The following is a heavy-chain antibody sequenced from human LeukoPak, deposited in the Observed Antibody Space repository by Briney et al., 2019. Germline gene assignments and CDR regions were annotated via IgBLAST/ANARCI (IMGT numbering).Heavy chain of an antibody. V-gene: IGHV1-18*01. D-gene: IGHD1-26*01. Sequence: ASVKVSCKASGYTFTSYGISWVRQAPGQGLEWMGWISAYNGNTNYAQKLQGRVTMTTDTSTSTACMELRSLRSDDTAVYYCARGATKGSYYYYYMDVWGKGTTVTVSS. CDR3: ARGATKGSYYYYYMDV. J-gene: IGHJ6*03. CDR1: GYTFTSYG. CDR2: ISAYNGNT.